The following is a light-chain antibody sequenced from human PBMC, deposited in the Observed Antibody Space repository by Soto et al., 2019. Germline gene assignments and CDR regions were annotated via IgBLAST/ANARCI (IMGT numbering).Light chain of an antibody. V-gene: IGLV2-14*01. Sequence: QSALTQPASVSGSPGQSITISCTGTSSDVGDNNYVSWYQQHPGKAPKLIIYDVTNRPSGVSNRFSGSKSGNTASLTISGLQAEDEADYYCSSYRISTTGVFGGGTQLTVL. J-gene: IGLJ3*02. CDR2: DVT. CDR1: SSDVGDNNY. CDR3: SSYRISTTGV.